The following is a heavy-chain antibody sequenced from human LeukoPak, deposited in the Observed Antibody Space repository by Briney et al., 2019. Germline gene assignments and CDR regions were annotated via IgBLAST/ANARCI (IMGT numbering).Heavy chain of an antibody. Sequence: GGSLRLSGAASGFTFTTYVMSWVRQAPGKGLEWVSGISGSGAVTYYADSVKGRSTISKDSSKETLYLQMSSLRAEDTAVYYCATARVRSGFYFDYWGQGTLVTVSS. CDR1: GFTFTTYV. CDR2: ISGSGAVT. V-gene: IGHV3-23*01. CDR3: ATARVRSGFYFDY. J-gene: IGHJ4*02. D-gene: IGHD2-21*01.